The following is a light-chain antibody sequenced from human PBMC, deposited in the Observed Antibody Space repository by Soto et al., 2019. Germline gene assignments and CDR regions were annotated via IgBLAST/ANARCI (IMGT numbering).Light chain of an antibody. CDR2: GAS. Sequence: EIVLTQSAGTLSLSPGERATLSCGASQSVSNNYLAWYQQKPGQAPRLLIYGASNRATGIPDRFSGGASGTDFTLTISRLEPEEFAVDYCQQYGSSGTFGQGTKVDIK. CDR1: QSVSNNY. CDR3: QQYGSSGT. V-gene: IGKV3-20*01. J-gene: IGKJ1*01.